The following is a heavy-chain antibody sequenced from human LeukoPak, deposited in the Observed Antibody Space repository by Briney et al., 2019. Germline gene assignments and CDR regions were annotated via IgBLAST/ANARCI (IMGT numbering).Heavy chain of an antibody. CDR3: ARVVGPPGQSLYGMDV. V-gene: IGHV3-21*01. J-gene: IGHJ6*02. Sequence: PGGSLRLSCAASGFTFSSYSMNWVRQAPGKGLEWVSSISSSSSYIYYADSVKGRFTISRDNAKNSLYLQMNSLRAEDTAVYYCARVVGPPGQSLYGMDVWGQGTTVTVSS. D-gene: IGHD3-16*01. CDR1: GFTFSSYS. CDR2: ISSSSSYI.